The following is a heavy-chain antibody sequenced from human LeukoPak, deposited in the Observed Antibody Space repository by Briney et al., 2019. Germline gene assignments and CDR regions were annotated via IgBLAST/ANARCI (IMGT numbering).Heavy chain of an antibody. J-gene: IGHJ4*02. CDR1: GFTFSSYS. CDR2: ISSSSSTI. Sequence: PGGSLRLSCAASGFTFSSYSMNWVRQAPGKGLEWVSYISSSSSTIYYADSVKGRFTISRDNSKNTLYLQMNSLRTEDTAVYYCAKRYSSSWSNFDYWGQGTLVTVSS. V-gene: IGHV3-48*01. CDR3: AKRYSSSWSNFDY. D-gene: IGHD6-13*01.